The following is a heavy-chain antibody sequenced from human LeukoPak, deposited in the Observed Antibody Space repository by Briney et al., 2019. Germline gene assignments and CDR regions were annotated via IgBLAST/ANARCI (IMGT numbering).Heavy chain of an antibody. CDR1: GASISSSSYY. Sequence: PSETLSLTCTVSGASISSSSYYWAWIRQPPGKGLEWIGSVFYRGTTYYNPSLRSRVTISTDTSKNQFHLILSSVPAADTAIYYCARDWAQPPHRTGGYNWFDPWGQGTLVTVSS. J-gene: IGHJ5*02. CDR3: ARDWAQPPHRTGGYNWFDP. D-gene: IGHD1-1*01. V-gene: IGHV4-39*06. CDR2: VFYRGTT.